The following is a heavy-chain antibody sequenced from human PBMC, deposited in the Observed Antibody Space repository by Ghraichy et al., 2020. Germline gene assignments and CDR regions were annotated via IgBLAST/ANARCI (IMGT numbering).Heavy chain of an antibody. CDR3: ATYLAGRGGGPDP. CDR1: GGSISSGIYH. V-gene: IGHV4-31*03. CDR2: MHSSGST. D-gene: IGHD2-15*01. Sequence: SETLSLTCTVSGGSISSGIYHWSWIRQHPRKGLEWIGYMHSSGSTDYNPSLKSRAIISVDTSQNQFSLRLTSVTAADTAIYYCATYLAGRGGGPDPWGQGTLVTFSS. J-gene: IGHJ5*02.